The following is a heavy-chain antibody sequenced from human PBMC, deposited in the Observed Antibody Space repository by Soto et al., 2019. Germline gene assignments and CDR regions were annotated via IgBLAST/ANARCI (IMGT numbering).Heavy chain of an antibody. J-gene: IGHJ4*02. V-gene: IGHV3-48*01. CDR3: ASGVTGYYDFWSGYYTPLFDY. CDR2: ISRSGGTT. D-gene: IGHD3-3*01. CDR1: GFTFSSYW. Sequence: GGSLRLSCAASGFTFSSYWMHWVRHAPGKGLEWVSAISRSGGTTYYADSVKGRFTISRDNAKNSLYLQMNSLRAEDTAVYYCASGVTGYYDFWSGYYTPLFDYWGQGTLVTVSS.